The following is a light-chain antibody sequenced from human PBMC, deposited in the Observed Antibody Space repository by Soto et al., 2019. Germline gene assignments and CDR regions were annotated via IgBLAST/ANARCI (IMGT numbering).Light chain of an antibody. CDR3: QHYNDWPPT. CDR2: DAS. CDR1: YDVSFS. Sequence: EIVLTQSPDTLSLTPGEGATLSCRASYDVSFSLVWYRQIPGQSRRLLIHDASNRATGISARVSCSGSGTDFTLTIGSLEPEESALYYCQHYNDWPPTFGQGTKVDI. J-gene: IGKJ1*01. V-gene: IGKV3-11*01.